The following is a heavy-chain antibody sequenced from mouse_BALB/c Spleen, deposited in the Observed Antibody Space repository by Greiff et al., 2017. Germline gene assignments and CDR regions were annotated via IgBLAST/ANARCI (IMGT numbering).Heavy chain of an antibody. D-gene: IGHD2-4*01. J-gene: IGHJ3*01. CDR1: GYTFSSYW. CDR3: ARNYEGFAY. Sequence: QVQLQQSGAELMKPGASVKISCKATGYTFSSYWIEWVKQRPGHGLEWIGEILPGSGSTNYNEKFKGKATFTADTSSNTAYIQLSSLTSEDSAVYYCARNYEGFAYWGQGTLVTVSA. V-gene: IGHV1-9*01. CDR2: ILPGSGST.